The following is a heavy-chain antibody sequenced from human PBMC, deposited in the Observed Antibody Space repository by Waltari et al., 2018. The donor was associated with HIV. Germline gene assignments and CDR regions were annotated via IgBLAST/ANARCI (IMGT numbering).Heavy chain of an antibody. CDR1: GGSISSSTW. V-gene: IGHV4-4*02. CDR2: CSQSGST. Sequence: QVQLQESGPGLVKPSGTLSLTCAVSGGSISSSTWWSWVRRPPGKGLEWIGECSQSGSTNYNPSLKSRVTISVDKSKNQVARKLSSVTAADTAVYYCARDNAYDYIWGSYRPRAFDIWGQGTMVTVSS. CDR3: ARDNAYDYIWGSYRPRAFDI. J-gene: IGHJ3*02. D-gene: IGHD3-16*02.